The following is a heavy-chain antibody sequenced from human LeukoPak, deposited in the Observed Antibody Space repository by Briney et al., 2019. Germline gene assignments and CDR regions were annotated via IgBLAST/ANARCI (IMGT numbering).Heavy chain of an antibody. CDR3: ARERSGRDLSADVFDY. CDR2: IRPNDGTT. V-gene: IGHV3-48*01. CDR1: GFTFSNYG. D-gene: IGHD6-19*01. Sequence: GGSLRLSCEASGFTFSNYGMNWVRQAPGKGLEWVSYIRPNDGTTHYADSVKGRFTISRDNAKNSLSLQMNSLRAEDTAVYYCARERSGRDLSADVFDYWGQGTLVTVSS. J-gene: IGHJ4*02.